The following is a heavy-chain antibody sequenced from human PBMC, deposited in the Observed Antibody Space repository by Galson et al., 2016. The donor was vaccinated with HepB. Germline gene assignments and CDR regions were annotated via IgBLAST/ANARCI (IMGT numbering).Heavy chain of an antibody. D-gene: IGHD4/OR15-4a*01. J-gene: IGHJ4*02. CDR1: GFFFSGRA. CDR2: INRYGATT. V-gene: IGHV3-23*01. CDR3: ARDDYSGGRGSLDY. Sequence: SLRLSCAASGFFFSGRAMSWVRQAPGKGLEWVSGINRYGATTGYAASVKGRFTISRDNSNNTLYLQMNSLTTEDTAVYYCARDDYSGGRGSLDYWGQGTLVTVSS.